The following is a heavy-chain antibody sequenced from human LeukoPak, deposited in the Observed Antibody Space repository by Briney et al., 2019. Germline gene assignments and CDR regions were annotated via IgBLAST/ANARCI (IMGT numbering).Heavy chain of an antibody. D-gene: IGHD2-15*01. J-gene: IGHJ3*02. CDR2: IYTSGST. V-gene: IGHV4-4*07. CDR3: ARDRRTPGALDI. Sequence: PETLSLTCTVSGGSISSYYWSWIRQPAGKGLEWIGRIYTSGSTNYNPSLKSRVTMSVDTSKNQFSLKLSSVTAADTAVYYCARDRRTPGALDIWGQGTMVTVSS. CDR1: GGSISSYY.